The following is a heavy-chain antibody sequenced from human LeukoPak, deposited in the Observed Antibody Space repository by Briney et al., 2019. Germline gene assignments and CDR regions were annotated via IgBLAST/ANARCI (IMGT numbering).Heavy chain of an antibody. CDR3: ASAPGSYYNVDY. D-gene: IGHD3-10*01. CDR2: IYCSGST. Sequence: LRLSCAASGFTFSSYAMSWIRQHPGKGLEWIGYIYCSGSTYYNPSLKSRVTISVDTSKNQFSLKLSSVTAADTAVYYCASAPGSYYNVDYWGQGTLVTVSS. V-gene: IGHV4-31*02. J-gene: IGHJ4*02. CDR1: GFTFSSYA.